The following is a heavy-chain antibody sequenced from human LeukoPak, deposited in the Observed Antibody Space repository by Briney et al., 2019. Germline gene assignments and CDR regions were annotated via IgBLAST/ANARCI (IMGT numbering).Heavy chain of an antibody. J-gene: IGHJ4*02. V-gene: IGHV4-39*01. CDR3: ARGGVSYPIDY. Sequence: SETLSLTCTVSGGSISSSSYYWGWIRKPPGKGLEWIGSIYYSGSTYYNPSLKSRVTMSVDTSKNQFSLKLSSVTAADTAVYYCARGGVSYPIDYWGQGTLVTVSS. D-gene: IGHD1-26*01. CDR1: GGSISSSSYY. CDR2: IYYSGST.